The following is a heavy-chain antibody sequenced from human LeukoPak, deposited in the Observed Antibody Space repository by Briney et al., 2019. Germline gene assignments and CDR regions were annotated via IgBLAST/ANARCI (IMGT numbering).Heavy chain of an antibody. CDR1: GYTFTTYG. J-gene: IGHJ3*02. Sequence: ASVKVSCKASGYTFTTYGISWVRQAPGQGLEWMGWISAYNGNTNYAQKLQGRVTMTTDTSTSTAYMELRSLRSDDTAAYYCARTTVTTSDDAFDIWGQGTMVTVSS. V-gene: IGHV1-18*01. D-gene: IGHD4-17*01. CDR2: ISAYNGNT. CDR3: ARTTVTTSDDAFDI.